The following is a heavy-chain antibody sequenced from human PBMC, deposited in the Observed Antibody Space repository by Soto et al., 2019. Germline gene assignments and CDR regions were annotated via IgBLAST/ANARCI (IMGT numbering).Heavy chain of an antibody. V-gene: IGHV3-33*01. D-gene: IGHD2-2*01. J-gene: IGHJ4*02. CDR2: IWYDGSNK. Sequence: QVQLVESGGGVVQPGRSLRLSCAASGFTFSSYGMHWVRQAPGKGLEWVAVIWYDGSNKYYADSVKGRFTISRDNSKNTLYLQMNNLRAEDTAVYYCARDSGYCSSTSCYEGVDYWGQGTLVTVSS. CDR1: GFTFSSYG. CDR3: ARDSGYCSSTSCYEGVDY.